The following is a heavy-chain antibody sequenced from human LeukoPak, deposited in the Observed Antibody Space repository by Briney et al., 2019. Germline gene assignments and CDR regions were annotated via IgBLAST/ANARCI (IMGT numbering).Heavy chain of an antibody. CDR3: ARWVGYSNWFDP. CDR2: INPNRGDT. V-gene: IGHV1-2*02. J-gene: IGHJ5*02. CDR1: GYTFTGYY. D-gene: IGHD2-15*01. Sequence: ASVKVSCXASGYTFTGYYVLWVRQAPGQGLEWMGWINPNRGDTNYAQKFQGRVTMTRDTSISTAYMELSGPKSDDTAVYYCARWVGYSNWFDPWGQGTLVTVSS.